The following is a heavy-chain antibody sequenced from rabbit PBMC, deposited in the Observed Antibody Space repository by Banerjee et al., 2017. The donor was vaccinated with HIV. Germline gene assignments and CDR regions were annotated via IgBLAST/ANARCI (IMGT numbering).Heavy chain of an antibody. J-gene: IGHJ4*01. CDR1: GFDFSDNYW. V-gene: IGHV1S40*01. Sequence: QSLEESGGGLVKPGASLTLTCTASGFDFSDNYWMCWVRQAPGRGLQWIACTCLGVGSIHYASWAKGRFTISKTSSTTVTLQVTSLTAADTATYFCARGSAAMTMVITGFYFNLWGPGTLVTVS. D-gene: IGHD2-1*01. CDR2: TCLGVGSI. CDR3: ARGSAAMTMVITGFYFNL.